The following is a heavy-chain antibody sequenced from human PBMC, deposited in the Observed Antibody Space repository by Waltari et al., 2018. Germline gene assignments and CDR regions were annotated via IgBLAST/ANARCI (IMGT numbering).Heavy chain of an antibody. CDR2: IYYSGST. J-gene: IGHJ4*02. V-gene: IGHV4-59*01. Sequence: QVQLQESGPGLVKPSETLFLTCTVSGGSISSYYWSWIRQPPGKGLEWIGYIYYSGSTNYNPSLKSRVTISVDTSKNQFSLKLSSVTAADTAVYYCARAGRDGYTIFDYWGQGTLVTVSS. D-gene: IGHD5-12*01. CDR3: ARAGRDGYTIFDY. CDR1: GGSISSYY.